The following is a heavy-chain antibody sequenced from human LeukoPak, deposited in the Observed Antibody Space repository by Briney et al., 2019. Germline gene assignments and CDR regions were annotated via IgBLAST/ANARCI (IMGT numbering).Heavy chain of an antibody. CDR2: IYHSGST. CDR3: ARDLQQLVTGYYYGMDV. Sequence: PSETLSLTCAVSGGSISSSNGWSWVRQPPGKGLEWIGEIYHSGSTNYNPSLKSRVTISVDKSKNQFSLKLSSVTAADTAVYYCARDLQQLVTGYYYGMDVWGQGTTVTVSS. J-gene: IGHJ6*02. CDR1: GGSISSSNG. D-gene: IGHD6-13*01. V-gene: IGHV4-4*02.